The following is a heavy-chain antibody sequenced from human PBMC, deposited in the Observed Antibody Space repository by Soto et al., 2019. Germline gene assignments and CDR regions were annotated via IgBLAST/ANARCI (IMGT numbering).Heavy chain of an antibody. Sequence: QVQLQQWGAGLLKPSETLSLTCAVYGGSFSGYYWSWIRQPPGKGMEWIGEINHSGSTNYNPSLKSRVTISVDTDKNQFSLKLSSVTAADTAVYYCASPKEAGTTAPCDYWGQGTLVTVSS. J-gene: IGHJ4*02. D-gene: IGHD1-1*01. CDR1: GGSFSGYY. CDR3: ASPKEAGTTAPCDY. V-gene: IGHV4-34*01. CDR2: INHSGST.